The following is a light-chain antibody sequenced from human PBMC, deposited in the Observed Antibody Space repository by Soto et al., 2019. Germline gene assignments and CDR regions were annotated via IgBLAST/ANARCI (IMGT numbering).Light chain of an antibody. CDR1: QSVSNNY. CDR3: QQYNSWPPIT. V-gene: IGKV3-20*01. Sequence: EIALTQSPVTLSLSPGERATLSCRASQSVSNNYLAWYQQKPGQAPRLLIYGASNRATGIPDRFSGSGSGTDFTLTISRLEPEDFAVYYCQQYNSWPPITFGQGTRLEIK. CDR2: GAS. J-gene: IGKJ5*01.